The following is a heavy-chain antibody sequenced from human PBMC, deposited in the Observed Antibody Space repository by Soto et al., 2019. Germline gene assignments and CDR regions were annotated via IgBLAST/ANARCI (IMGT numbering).Heavy chain of an antibody. CDR3: GKCYGSGRYYPHEYYFCCIDV. CDR2: ISTSGGST. D-gene: IGHD3-10*01. V-gene: IGHV3-23*01. Sequence: DVQLLESGGGLAQPGGSLRLSCAASGFTFSNFAMSWVRQAPGKGLEWVSSISTSGGSTYYADSVKGRFTMSRDNSRKTRYRQKNSLISDDTALYCCGKCYGSGRYYPHEYYFCCIDVRGQGTAVTVSS. J-gene: IGHJ6*02. CDR1: GFTFSNFA.